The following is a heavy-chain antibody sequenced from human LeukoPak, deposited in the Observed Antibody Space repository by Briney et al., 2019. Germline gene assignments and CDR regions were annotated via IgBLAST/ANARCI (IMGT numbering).Heavy chain of an antibody. CDR3: ARVHRSYGVGVFDY. CDR2: IYYSGSS. Sequence: SETLSLTCTVSGGSISSYYWSWIRQPPGKGLEWIGYIYYSGSSNYNPSLKSRVTISVDTSKNQFSLKLSSVTAADTAVYYCARVHRSYGVGVFDYWGQGTLVTVSS. D-gene: IGHD4-17*01. V-gene: IGHV4-59*08. CDR1: GGSISSYY. J-gene: IGHJ4*02.